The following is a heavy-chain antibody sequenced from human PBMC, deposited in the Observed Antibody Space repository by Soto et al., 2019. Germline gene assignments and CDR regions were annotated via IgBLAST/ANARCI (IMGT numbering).Heavy chain of an antibody. Sequence: GGSLRLSCAASGFTFSSYAMHWVRQAPGKGLEWVAVISYDGSNKYYADSVKGRFTISRDNSKNTLYLQMNSLRAEDTAVYYCARDAYYYDSSGYYGMDVWGQGTTVTVS. V-gene: IGHV3-30-3*01. D-gene: IGHD3-22*01. CDR1: GFTFSSYA. J-gene: IGHJ6*02. CDR3: ARDAYYYDSSGYYGMDV. CDR2: ISYDGSNK.